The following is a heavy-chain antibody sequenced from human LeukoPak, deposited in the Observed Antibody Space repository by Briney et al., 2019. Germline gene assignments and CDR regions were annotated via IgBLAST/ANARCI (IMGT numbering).Heavy chain of an antibody. J-gene: IGHJ4*02. D-gene: IGHD1-26*01. Sequence: GESLKISCKGSGYSFTSYYMHWVRQAPGQGLEWMGIINPSGGSTSYAQKFQGRVTMTRDMSTSTVYMELSSLRSEDTAVYYCARERYSGSYFDYWGQGTLVTVSS. CDR2: INPSGGST. CDR3: ARERYSGSYFDY. V-gene: IGHV1-46*01. CDR1: GYSFTSYY.